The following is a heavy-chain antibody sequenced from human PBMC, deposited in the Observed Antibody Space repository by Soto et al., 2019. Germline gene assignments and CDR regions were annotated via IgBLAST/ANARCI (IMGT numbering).Heavy chain of an antibody. V-gene: IGHV3-30*18. J-gene: IGHJ4*02. Sequence: SLRLSCAASGFTFSSYGMHWVRQAPGKGLEWVAVISYDGSNKYYADSVKGRFTISRDNSKNTLYLQMNSLRAEDTAVYYCAKVIVKSSSSWYGGCDYWGQGTLVTVSS. CDR3: AKVIVKSSSSWYGGCDY. CDR1: GFTFSSYG. D-gene: IGHD6-13*01. CDR2: ISYDGSNK.